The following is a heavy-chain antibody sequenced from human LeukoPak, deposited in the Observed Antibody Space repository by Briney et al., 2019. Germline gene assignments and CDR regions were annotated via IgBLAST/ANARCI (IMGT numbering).Heavy chain of an antibody. D-gene: IGHD3-9*01. CDR1: GYTFTSYD. CDR2: MNPNSGNT. CDR3: ARVLRYFDWPGTVGY. Sequence: GASVKVSCKASGYTFTSYDINWVRQATGQGLEWMGWMNPNSGNTGYAQKFQGRVTMTRDTSISTAYMELSRLRSDDTAVYYCARVLRYFDWPGTVGYWGQGTLVTVSS. V-gene: IGHV1-8*01. J-gene: IGHJ4*02.